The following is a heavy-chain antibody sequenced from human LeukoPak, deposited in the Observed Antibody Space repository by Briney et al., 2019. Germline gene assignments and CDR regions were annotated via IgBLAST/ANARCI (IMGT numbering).Heavy chain of an antibody. CDR1: GFTFSDYY. D-gene: IGHD3-3*02. J-gene: IGHJ6*02. V-gene: IGHV3-11*01. CDR3: ARGGELDYYYYYGMDV. CDR2: ISSSGSTI. Sequence: GGSLRLSCAASGFTFSDYYMSWIRQAPGKGLEWVSYISSSGSTIYYADSVKGRFTISRDNAKNSLHLQMNSLRAEDTAVYYCARGGELDYYYYYGMDVWGQGTTVTVSS.